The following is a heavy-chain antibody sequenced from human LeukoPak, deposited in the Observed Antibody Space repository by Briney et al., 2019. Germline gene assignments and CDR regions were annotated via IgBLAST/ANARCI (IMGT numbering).Heavy chain of an antibody. V-gene: IGHV4-4*02. Sequence: SETLSLTCAVSGGSLSSNNWWSWVRPPPGKGLEWIGETFHSGSTNYNPSLKSRVTISVDKSKNQFSLKLNSVTAADTAVYYCARAEPRGSVWYPYWGQGTLVTVSS. CDR2: TFHSGST. D-gene: IGHD6-13*01. CDR3: ARAEPRGSVWYPY. CDR1: GGSLSSNNW. J-gene: IGHJ4*02.